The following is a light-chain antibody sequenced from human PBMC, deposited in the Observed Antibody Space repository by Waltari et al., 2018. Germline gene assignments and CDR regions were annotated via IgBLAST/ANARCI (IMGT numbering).Light chain of an antibody. CDR1: QGISSY. Sequence: IQLTQSPSFLSASVGDRVTITCRASQGISSYLAWYQQKPGKAPKLLITAASALQSGVPSRFSGSGSGTEFTLTINILQPEDFATYYCQQLNTYPPTFGAGTNVEIK. J-gene: IGKJ4*01. CDR2: AAS. V-gene: IGKV1-9*01. CDR3: QQLNTYPPT.